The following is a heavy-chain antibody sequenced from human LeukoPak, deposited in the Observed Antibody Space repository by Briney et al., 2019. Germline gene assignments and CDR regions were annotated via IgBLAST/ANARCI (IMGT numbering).Heavy chain of an antibody. J-gene: IGHJ4*02. Sequence: PVKVSCKASGGTFSSYAISWVRQAPGQGLEWMGRIIPIFGTANYAQKFQGRVTITTDESTSTAYMELSSLRSEDTAVYYCARDGYCSGGSCHWGYFDYWGQGTLVTVSS. CDR3: ARDGYCSGGSCHWGYFDY. CDR1: GGTFSSYA. D-gene: IGHD2-15*01. V-gene: IGHV1-69*05. CDR2: IIPIFGTA.